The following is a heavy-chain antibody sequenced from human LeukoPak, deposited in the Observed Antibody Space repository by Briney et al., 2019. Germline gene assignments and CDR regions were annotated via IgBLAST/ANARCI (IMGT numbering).Heavy chain of an antibody. J-gene: IGHJ4*02. D-gene: IGHD3-22*01. CDR3: AGLSDYYYDSSGYYYRSYYFDY. V-gene: IGHV4-59*01. CDR2: IYYSGST. Sequence: PSETLSLTCTVSGGSISSYYWSWIRQPPGKGLEWIWYIYYSGSTNYNPSLKSRVTISVDTSKNQFSLKLSSVTAADTAVYYCAGLSDYYYDSSGYYYRSYYFDYWGQGTLVTVSS. CDR1: GGSISSYY.